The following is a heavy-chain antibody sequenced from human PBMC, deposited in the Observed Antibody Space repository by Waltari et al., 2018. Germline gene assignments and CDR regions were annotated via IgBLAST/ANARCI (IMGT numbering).Heavy chain of an antibody. V-gene: IGHV4-34*01. CDR3: ARSPGGIDAFDI. D-gene: IGHD2-15*01. Sequence: QVQLQQWGAGLLKPSETLSLTFPVYCGSFSCYYWRWLRHPPGAGRVAAWVVNHRWNRQPPGKGLEWIGEINHSGSTNYNPSLKSRVTISVDTSKNQFSLKLSSVTAADTAVYYCARSPGGIDAFDIWGQGTMVTVSS. J-gene: IGHJ3*02. CDR2: INHSGST. CDR1: CGSFSCYY.